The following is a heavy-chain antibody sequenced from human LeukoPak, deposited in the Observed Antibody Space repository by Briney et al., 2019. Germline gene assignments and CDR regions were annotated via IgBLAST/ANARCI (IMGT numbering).Heavy chain of an antibody. Sequence: PGGSLRLSCAASGFTFSSYAMSWVRQAPGKGLEWVSAISGSGGSTYYADSVKGRFTISRDNSKNTLYLQVNSLRAEDTAVYYCAKVFWEGSGWYYYYFDYWGQGTLVTVSS. J-gene: IGHJ4*02. D-gene: IGHD6-19*01. CDR3: AKVFWEGSGWYYYYFDY. CDR1: GFTFSSYA. V-gene: IGHV3-23*01. CDR2: ISGSGGST.